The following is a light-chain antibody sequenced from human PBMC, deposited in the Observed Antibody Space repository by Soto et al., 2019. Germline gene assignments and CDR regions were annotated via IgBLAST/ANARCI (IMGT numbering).Light chain of an antibody. Sequence: DIQVTQSPSSLSASVGDRVTITCRASQTISNYVNWYQQKAGKAPQLLIYGTSSLHGGVPSRFSGSGSGTEFNLTISTLQPEDFATYFCQQSYTTPHTFGQGTKVEI. CDR3: QQSYTTPHT. CDR1: QTISNY. CDR2: GTS. V-gene: IGKV1-39*01. J-gene: IGKJ2*01.